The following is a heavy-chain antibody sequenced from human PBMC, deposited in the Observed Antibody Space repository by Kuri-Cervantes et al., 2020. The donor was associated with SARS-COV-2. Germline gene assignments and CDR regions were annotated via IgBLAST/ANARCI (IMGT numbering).Heavy chain of an antibody. Sequence: SETLSLTCTVSGGSISSGSYYWSWIRQPAGKGLEWNGRIYTSGSTNYNPSLKSRVTMSVDTSKNQFSLKLSSVTAADTAVYYCARDIPSFNWNYHPPYYYYYMDVWGKGTTVTVSS. CDR3: ARDIPSFNWNYHPPYYYYYMDV. CDR2: IYTSGST. CDR1: GGSISSGSYY. J-gene: IGHJ6*03. D-gene: IGHD1-7*01. V-gene: IGHV4-61*02.